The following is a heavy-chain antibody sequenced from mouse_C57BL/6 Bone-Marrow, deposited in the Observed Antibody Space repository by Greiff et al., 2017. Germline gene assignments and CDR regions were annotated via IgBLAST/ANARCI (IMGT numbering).Heavy chain of an antibody. CDR1: GYTFTDYN. J-gene: IGHJ3*01. CDR3: ARSNGYYKGAWFAY. D-gene: IGHD2-3*01. Sequence: VQLKESGPELVKPGASVKIPCKASGYTFTDYNMDWVKQSHGKSLEWIGDINPNNGGTIYNQKFKGKATLTVDKSSSTAYMELRSLTSEDTAVYYCARSNGYYKGAWFAYWGQGTLVTVSA. V-gene: IGHV1-18*01. CDR2: INPNNGGT.